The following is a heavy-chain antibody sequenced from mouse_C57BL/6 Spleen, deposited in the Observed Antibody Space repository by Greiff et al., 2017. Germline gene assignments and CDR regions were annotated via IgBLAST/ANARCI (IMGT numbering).Heavy chain of an antibody. CDR3: ARGRGDYDDWYFDV. Sequence: EVKVVESGGGLVKPGGSLKLSCAASGFTFSSYALSWVRQTPAKRLEWVATISDGGSYTYYPDNVKGRFTISRDNAKNNLYLQMSHLKSEDTAMYYCARGRGDYDDWYFDVWGTGTTVTVSS. D-gene: IGHD2-4*01. CDR1: GFTFSSYA. CDR2: ISDGGSYT. J-gene: IGHJ1*03. V-gene: IGHV5-4*03.